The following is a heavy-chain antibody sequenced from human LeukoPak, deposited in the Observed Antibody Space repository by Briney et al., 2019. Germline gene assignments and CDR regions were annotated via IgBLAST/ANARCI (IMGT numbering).Heavy chain of an antibody. J-gene: IGHJ6*02. CDR2: INHSGST. CDR1: GGSFSGYY. Sequence: SETLSLTCAVYGGSFSGYYWSWIRQPPGKGLEWIGEINHSGSTNYNPSLKSRVTISVGTSKNQFSLKLSSVTAADTAVYYCARVRARDDYVWGSHRPRYYYYGMDVWGQGTTVTVSS. D-gene: IGHD3-16*02. V-gene: IGHV4-34*01. CDR3: ARVRARDDYVWGSHRPRYYYYGMDV.